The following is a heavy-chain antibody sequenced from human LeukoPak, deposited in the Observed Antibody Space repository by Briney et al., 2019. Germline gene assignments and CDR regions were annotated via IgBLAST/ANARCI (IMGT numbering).Heavy chain of an antibody. Sequence: ASVKVSCKASGYTFTGYYMRWVRQAPGQGLEWMGRINPNSGGTNYAQKFQGRVTMTRDTSISTAYMELSRLRSDDTAVYYCARSSGSRNWFDPWGQGTLVTVSS. V-gene: IGHV1-2*06. CDR2: INPNSGGT. CDR3: ARSSGSRNWFDP. CDR1: GYTFTGYY. J-gene: IGHJ5*02. D-gene: IGHD1-26*01.